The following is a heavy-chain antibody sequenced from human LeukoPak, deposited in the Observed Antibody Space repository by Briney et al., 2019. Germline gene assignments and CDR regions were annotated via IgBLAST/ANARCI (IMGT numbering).Heavy chain of an antibody. CDR3: ARGWNSFWYFDF. CDR1: GFTFSTYD. J-gene: IGHJ2*01. Sequence: GALRLSCAATGFTFSTYDMHWVRQVTGKDLEWVSAIGAAGDTYYPDSVKGRFTISRENVKNSLYLQMNSLRVEDTAAYYCARGWNSFWYFDFWSRGTQVTVSS. CDR2: IGAAGDT. V-gene: IGHV3-13*01. D-gene: IGHD1-7*01.